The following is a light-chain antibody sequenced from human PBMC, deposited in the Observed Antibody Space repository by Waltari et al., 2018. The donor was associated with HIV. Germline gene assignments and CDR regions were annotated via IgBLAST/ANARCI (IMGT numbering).Light chain of an antibody. Sequence: SSGSIASNFVQWYRQRPGSSPPSLIYGENQRASGGPDRFSGSVDGSSNSASLTISGLKTEDDGQYYCQSYDSDNRVVFGGGTELTVL. CDR3: QSYDSDNRVV. CDR2: GEN. CDR1: SGSIASNF. V-gene: IGLV6-57*01. J-gene: IGLJ2*01.